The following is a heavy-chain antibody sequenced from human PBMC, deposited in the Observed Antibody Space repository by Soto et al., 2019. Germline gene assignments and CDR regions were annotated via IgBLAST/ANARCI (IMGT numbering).Heavy chain of an antibody. Sequence: SETLSLTCTVSGGSISSGGYYWSWIRQPPGKGLEWIGYIYYSGSTYYNPSLKSRVTISLDTSKNRFSLKLSSVTAADTAVYYCARVQLFAFDIWGQGTMVTVSS. CDR1: GGSISSGGYY. D-gene: IGHD4-4*01. CDR2: IYYSGST. J-gene: IGHJ3*02. V-gene: IGHV4-30-4*01. CDR3: ARVQLFAFDI.